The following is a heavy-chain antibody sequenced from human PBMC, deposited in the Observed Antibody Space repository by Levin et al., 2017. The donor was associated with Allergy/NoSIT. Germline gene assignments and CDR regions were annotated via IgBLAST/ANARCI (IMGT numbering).Heavy chain of an antibody. V-gene: IGHV4-39*07. J-gene: IGHJ4*02. Sequence: SQTLSLTCTVSGDSLSSTSYYWAWIRQPPGKGLQWIGTIYYSGTTYYNPSLKSRVAISRDTSKRQLSVRLTSVTAADTAVYFCARGGGLTSVIAVLDYPFDLWGQGALVTVSS. CDR1: GDSLSSTSYY. CDR3: ARGGGLTSVIAVLDYPFDL. CDR2: IYYSGTT. D-gene: IGHD5/OR15-5a*01.